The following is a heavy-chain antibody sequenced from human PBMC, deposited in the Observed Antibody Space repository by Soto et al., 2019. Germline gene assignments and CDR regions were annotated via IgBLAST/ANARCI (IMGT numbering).Heavy chain of an antibody. CDR1: GFTFSSYA. CDR3: AREDYGGYQYYYYGMDV. J-gene: IGHJ6*04. V-gene: IGHV3-30-3*01. Sequence: PGGSLRLSCAASGFTFSSYAMHWVRQAPGKGLEWVAVISYDGSNKYYADSVKGRFTISRDNSKNTLYLQMNSLRAEDTAVYYCAREDYGGYQYYYYGMDVWGKGTTVTVSS. CDR2: ISYDGSNK. D-gene: IGHD4-17*01.